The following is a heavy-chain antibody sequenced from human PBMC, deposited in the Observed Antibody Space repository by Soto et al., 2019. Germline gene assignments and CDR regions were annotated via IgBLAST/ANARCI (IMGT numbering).Heavy chain of an antibody. V-gene: IGHV1-46*01. D-gene: IGHD1-20*01. J-gene: IGHJ4*02. CDR1: GYIFTDYY. CDR3: ARSHNWRLGQN. CDR2: IDPTTGST. Sequence: QVQLVQSGAEVKKPGASVKVSCKASGYIFTDYYMHWVRRAPGQGLEWMGVIDPTTGSTGYAEKFQGRVTMTRETSTSTVDMEVSSLRSEDTAVFYCARSHNWRLGQNWGQGTLVTVSS.